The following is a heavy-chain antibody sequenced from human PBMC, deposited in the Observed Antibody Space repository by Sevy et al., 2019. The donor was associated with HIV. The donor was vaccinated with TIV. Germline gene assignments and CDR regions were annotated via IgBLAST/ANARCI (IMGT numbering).Heavy chain of an antibody. CDR1: GFPFSTYD. J-gene: IGHJ4*02. CDR3: ARDPGYSSGRYGPHFDY. Sequence: GGYLRLSCAASGFPFSTYDMTWIRQAPGKGLEWLAYISLSHHTIYYADSVKGRFTISRDIAMNSLYPQMNNLRAEDTATYYCARDPGYSSGRYGPHFDYWGQGALVTVSS. CDR2: ISLSHHTI. V-gene: IGHV3-11*01. D-gene: IGHD6-19*01.